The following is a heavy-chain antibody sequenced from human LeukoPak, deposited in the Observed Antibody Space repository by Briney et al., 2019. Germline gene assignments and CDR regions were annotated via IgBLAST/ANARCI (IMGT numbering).Heavy chain of an antibody. CDR2: IIPIFGTA. Sequence: GASVKVSCKASGGTFSSYAISWVRQAPGQGLEWMGGIIPIFGTANYAQKFQGRVTITTDESTSTAYMELSSLRSEDTAVYYCVRGVVPAADDAFDIWGQGTMVTVSS. J-gene: IGHJ3*02. CDR3: VRGVVPAADDAFDI. CDR1: GGTFSSYA. V-gene: IGHV1-69*05. D-gene: IGHD2-2*01.